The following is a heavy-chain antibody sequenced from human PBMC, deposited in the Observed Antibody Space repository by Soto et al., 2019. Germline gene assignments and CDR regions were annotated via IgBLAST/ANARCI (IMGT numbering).Heavy chain of an antibody. CDR1: GFTFSSYS. CDR3: ARDPLGSGSPNNWFDP. Sequence: GGSLRLSCAASGFTFSSYSMNWVRQAPGKGLEWVSSISSSSSYIYYADSVKGRFTISRDNAKNSLYLQMNSLRAEDTAVYYCARDPLGSGSPNNWFDPWGQGTLVTVSS. CDR2: ISSSSSYI. D-gene: IGHD3-10*01. V-gene: IGHV3-21*01. J-gene: IGHJ5*02.